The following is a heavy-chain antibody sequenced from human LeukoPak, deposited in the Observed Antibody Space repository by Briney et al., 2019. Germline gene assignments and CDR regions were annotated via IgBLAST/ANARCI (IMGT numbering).Heavy chain of an antibody. V-gene: IGHV1-69*01. CDR1: GGTFSSYA. CDR2: IIPIFGTA. CDR3: ARAQEEQWLFHWFDP. D-gene: IGHD6-19*01. Sequence: ASVKVSCKASGGTFSSYAISWVRQAPGQGLEWVGGIIPIFGTANYAQKFQGRVTITADESTSTAYMELSSLRSEDTAVYYCARAQEEQWLFHWFDPWGQGTLVTVSS. J-gene: IGHJ5*02.